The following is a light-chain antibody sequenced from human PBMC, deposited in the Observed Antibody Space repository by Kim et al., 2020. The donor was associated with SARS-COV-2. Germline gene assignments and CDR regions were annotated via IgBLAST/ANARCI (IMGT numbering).Light chain of an antibody. V-gene: IGKV3-11*01. CDR2: DAA. Sequence: PGESATLSCRASPNVDISLAWDQQTPGQAPRLLIYDAAVRAAGIPDRVSGSGSGTDFTLTIGSLAPEDFAIYYCQQRGSWPPALTFGGGTKVDIK. CDR3: QQRGSWPPALT. CDR1: PNVDIS. J-gene: IGKJ4*01.